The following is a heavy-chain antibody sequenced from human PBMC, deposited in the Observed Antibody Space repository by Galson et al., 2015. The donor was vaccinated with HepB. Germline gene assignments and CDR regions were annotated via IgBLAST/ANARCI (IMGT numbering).Heavy chain of an antibody. CDR3: AQTSRVVVLIDDAFDI. Sequence: SLRLSCAASGFTFRNYGMSWVRQAPGKGLEWVSGISGTGGGTFYADPVKGRFTISRDNSKNTVYLQMNSLRAEDTAIYYCAQTSRVVVLIDDAFDIWGQGTTVTVSS. CDR2: ISGTGGGT. V-gene: IGHV3-23*01. J-gene: IGHJ3*02. CDR1: GFTFRNYG. D-gene: IGHD3-3*01.